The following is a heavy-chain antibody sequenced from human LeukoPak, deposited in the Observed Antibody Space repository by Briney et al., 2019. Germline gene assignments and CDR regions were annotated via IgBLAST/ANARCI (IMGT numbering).Heavy chain of an antibody. CDR3: ARVRYYYDSSARNWFDP. V-gene: IGHV3-48*04. CDR1: GFTFSSYS. D-gene: IGHD3-22*01. J-gene: IGHJ5*02. Sequence: PGGSLRLSCAASGFTFSSYSMNWVRQAPGKGLEWVSYISSSSSTIYYADSVKGRFTISRDNAKNSLYLQMNSLRAEDAAVYYCARVRYYYDSSARNWFDPWGQGTLVTVSS. CDR2: ISSSSSTI.